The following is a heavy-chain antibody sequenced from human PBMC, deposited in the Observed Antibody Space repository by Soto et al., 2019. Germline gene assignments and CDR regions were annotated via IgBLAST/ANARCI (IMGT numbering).Heavy chain of an antibody. V-gene: IGHV3-20*04. CDR3: AGNYGDHGRAYYFDY. D-gene: IGHD4-17*01. Sequence: EVQLVESGGGVVRPGGSLRLSCAASGFTFDDYGMSWVRQAPGKGLEWVSGINWNGGSTGYADSVKGRFTISRDNAKNSLYLQMNRLRAEDTALYYCAGNYGDHGRAYYFDYWGQGTLVTVSS. CDR1: GFTFDDYG. CDR2: INWNGGST. J-gene: IGHJ4*02.